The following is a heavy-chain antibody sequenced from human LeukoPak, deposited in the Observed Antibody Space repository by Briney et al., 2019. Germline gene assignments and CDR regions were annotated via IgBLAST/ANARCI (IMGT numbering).Heavy chain of an antibody. CDR1: GGSISSNY. J-gene: IGHJ4*02. V-gene: IGHV4-4*07. CDR2: IYSSGST. D-gene: IGHD1-26*01. Sequence: SETLSLTCTVSGGSISSNYWSWIRQSAGKGLEWIGRIYSSGSTNYNPSLESRVTMSIDTSRNQFSLKLSSVTAADTAVYYCVRGPGIVHDWGQGTLVTVSS. CDR3: VRGPGIVHD.